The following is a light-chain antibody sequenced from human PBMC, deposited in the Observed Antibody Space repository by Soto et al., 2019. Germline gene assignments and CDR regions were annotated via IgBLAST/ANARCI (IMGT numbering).Light chain of an antibody. Sequence: DIVLTQSPASLSLPPGERATLSCRASQSVSSSFLAWYQQKPGQAPRLLIYGASRRATGIADRFTGSGSGTDFPLTISRLEPEDFAVYYCQPYDSSLTFGLVTKVEIK. CDR3: QPYDSSLT. J-gene: IGKJ1*01. CDR2: GAS. V-gene: IGKV3-20*01. CDR1: QSVSSSF.